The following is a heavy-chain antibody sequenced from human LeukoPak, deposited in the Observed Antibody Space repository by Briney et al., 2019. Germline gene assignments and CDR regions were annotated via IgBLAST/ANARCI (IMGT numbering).Heavy chain of an antibody. V-gene: IGHV4-28*01. D-gene: IGHD4-23*01. CDR1: GYSTSSDNW. J-gene: IGHJ5*02. CDR2: IHYSGIT. CDR3: ARKPNSIYWFDP. Sequence: SETLSLTCAVSGYSTSSDNWWGWIRQPPGKGLEWIGYIHYSGITYYSPSLKSRVTLSVDTSKNQFSLRLSSVTAVDTAVYYRARKPNSIYWFDPWGQGTLVTVSS.